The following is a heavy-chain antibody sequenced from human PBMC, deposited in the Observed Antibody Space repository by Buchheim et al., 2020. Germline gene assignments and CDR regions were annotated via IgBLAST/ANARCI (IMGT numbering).Heavy chain of an antibody. D-gene: IGHD3-22*01. CDR1: GGSFSGYY. CDR3: ARGLGGDYYDSSGYHYFDY. Sequence: QVQLQQWGAGLLKPSETLSLTCAVYGGSFSGYYWSWIHQPPGKGLEWIGEINHSGSTNYNPSLKSRVTISVNTSKNQFSLKLSSVTAADTAVYYCARGLGGDYYDSSGYHYFDYWGQGTL. J-gene: IGHJ4*02. CDR2: INHSGST. V-gene: IGHV4-34*01.